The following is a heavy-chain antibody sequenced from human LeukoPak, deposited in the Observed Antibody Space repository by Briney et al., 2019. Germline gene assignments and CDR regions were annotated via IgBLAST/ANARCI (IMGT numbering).Heavy chain of an antibody. CDR1: GFTVSSNY. J-gene: IGHJ4*02. D-gene: IGHD2-21*02. CDR2: IYSGGST. CDR3: AKDLERHIVVVTASAVDY. V-gene: IGHV3-53*05. Sequence: GGSLRLSCAASGFTVSSNYMSWVRQAPGKGLERVSVIYSGGSTYYADSVKGRFTISRDNSKNTLYLQMNSLRAEDTAVYYCAKDLERHIVVVTASAVDYWGQGTLVTVSS.